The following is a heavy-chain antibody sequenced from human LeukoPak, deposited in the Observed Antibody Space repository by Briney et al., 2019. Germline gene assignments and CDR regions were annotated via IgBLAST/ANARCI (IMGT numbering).Heavy chain of an antibody. J-gene: IGHJ4*02. Sequence: GGSLRLSCAASGFTFGNYAMSWVRQAPGKGLEWVSAISGSGGSTYYADSVKGRFTISRDNSKNTLYLQMNSLRAEDTAVYYCAKTISPYSSDWQRSYYFDYWGQGTLVTVSS. CDR3: AKTISPYSSDWQRSYYFDY. D-gene: IGHD6-19*01. CDR1: GFTFGNYA. CDR2: ISGSGGST. V-gene: IGHV3-23*01.